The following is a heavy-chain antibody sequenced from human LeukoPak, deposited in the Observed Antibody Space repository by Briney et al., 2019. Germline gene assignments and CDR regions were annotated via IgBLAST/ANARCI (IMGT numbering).Heavy chain of an antibody. Sequence: GGSLRLSCAASGFTFDDYAMHWVRQAPGKGLEWVSGISWNSGSIGYADSVKGRFTISRDNAKNSLYLQMNSLRAEDTALYYCAKDISSGGYSSGCLDYWGQGTRVTVSS. CDR1: GFTFDDYA. D-gene: IGHD6-19*01. J-gene: IGHJ4*02. V-gene: IGHV3-9*01. CDR3: AKDISSGGYSSGCLDY. CDR2: ISWNSGSI.